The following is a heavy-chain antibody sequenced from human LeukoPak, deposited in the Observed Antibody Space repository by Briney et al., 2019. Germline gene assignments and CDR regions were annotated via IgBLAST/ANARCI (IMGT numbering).Heavy chain of an antibody. CDR3: ARGDGDY. CDR2: ISGHSGHT. J-gene: IGHJ4*02. D-gene: IGHD5-24*01. V-gene: IGHV1-18*01. CDR1: GYTFSGFG. Sequence: ASVKVSCKTSGYTFSGFGITWVRQAPGQGLEWMGWISGHSGHTSYAQKFQGRVTLTTDTSTSTAYMDLRSLTSDDTAVYCCARGDGDYWGQGTLVTVSS.